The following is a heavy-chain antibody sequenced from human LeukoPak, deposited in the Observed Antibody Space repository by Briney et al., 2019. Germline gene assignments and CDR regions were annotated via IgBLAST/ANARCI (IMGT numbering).Heavy chain of an antibody. V-gene: IGHV3-23*01. Sequence: GGSLRLSCAASGFTFSSYAMSWVRQAPGKGLEWVSAISGSGGSTYYVDSVKGRFTISRDNSKNTLYLQMNSLRAEDTAVYYCAAEVPAAITYGMDVWGQGTTVTVSS. CDR3: AAEVPAAITYGMDV. CDR1: GFTFSSYA. CDR2: ISGSGGST. D-gene: IGHD2-2*01. J-gene: IGHJ6*02.